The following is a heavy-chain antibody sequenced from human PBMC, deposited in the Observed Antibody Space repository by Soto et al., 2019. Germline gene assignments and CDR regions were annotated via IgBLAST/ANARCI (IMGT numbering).Heavy chain of an antibody. CDR3: ARPHGGSSGWDNWFDP. CDR2: IFYSGYT. V-gene: IGHV4-39*07. CDR1: EGSISSSNYY. Sequence: SETLCVTCTVSEGSISSSNYYWVRLRQPPGQGLEWIGSIFYSGYTYYNPSLKSRVTISVDTSKNQFSLKLSSVTAADTAVYYCARPHGGSSGWDNWFDPWGQGTLVTVSS. J-gene: IGHJ5*02. D-gene: IGHD6-25*01.